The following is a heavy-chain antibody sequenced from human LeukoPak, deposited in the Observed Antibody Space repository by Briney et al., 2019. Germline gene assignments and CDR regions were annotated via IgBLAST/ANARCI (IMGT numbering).Heavy chain of an antibody. V-gene: IGHV1-18*01. CDR3: ARAHLAWEPLDY. Sequence: ASVNVSCMASGYTFTSYGISWVRQAPGQGLEWMGWISAYNGNTNYAQKLQGRVTMTTDTSTSTAYMELRSLRSDDTAVYYCARAHLAWEPLDYWGQGTLVTVSS. J-gene: IGHJ4*02. CDR1: GYTFTSYG. CDR2: ISAYNGNT. D-gene: IGHD1-26*01.